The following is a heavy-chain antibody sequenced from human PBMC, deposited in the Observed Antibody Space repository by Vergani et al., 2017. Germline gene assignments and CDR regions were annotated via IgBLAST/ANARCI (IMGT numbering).Heavy chain of an antibody. CDR3: AKDRGTRAAGPFDY. D-gene: IGHD6-13*01. Sequence: VQLVESGGGVVQPGGSLRLSCAASGFTFSSYGMHWVRQAPGKGLEWVSGISWNSGSIGYADSVKGRFTISRDNAKNSLYLQMNSLRAEDTALYYCAKDRGTRAAGPFDYWGQGTLVTVSS. J-gene: IGHJ4*02. CDR1: GFTFSSYG. V-gene: IGHV3-9*01. CDR2: ISWNSGSI.